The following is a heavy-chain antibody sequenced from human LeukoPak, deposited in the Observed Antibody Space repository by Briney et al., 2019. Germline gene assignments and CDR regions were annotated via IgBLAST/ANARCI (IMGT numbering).Heavy chain of an antibody. Sequence: GGSLRLSCAASGFTFSSYWMSWVRQAPGKGLEWVANIKQDGSEKYYVDSVKGRFTISRDNAKNSLYLQMNSLRAEDTAVYYCAREQKFQQLVGYYYYYMDVWGKGTTVTVSS. CDR2: IKQDGSEK. J-gene: IGHJ6*03. D-gene: IGHD6-13*01. CDR1: GFTFSSYW. V-gene: IGHV3-7*01. CDR3: AREQKFQQLVGYYYYYMDV.